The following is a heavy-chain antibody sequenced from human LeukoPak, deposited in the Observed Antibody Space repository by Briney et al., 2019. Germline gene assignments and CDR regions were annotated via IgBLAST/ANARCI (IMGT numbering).Heavy chain of an antibody. CDR3: ARGTKQQLLGDWFDP. V-gene: IGHV1-2*04. CDR2: INPNSGGT. CDR1: GGTFSSYA. D-gene: IGHD6-13*01. Sequence: ASVKVSCKASGGTFSSYAISWVRQAPGQGLEWMGWINPNSGGTNYAQKFQGWVTMTRDTSISTAYMELSRLRSDDTAVYYCARGTKQQLLGDWFDPWGQGTLVTVSS. J-gene: IGHJ5*02.